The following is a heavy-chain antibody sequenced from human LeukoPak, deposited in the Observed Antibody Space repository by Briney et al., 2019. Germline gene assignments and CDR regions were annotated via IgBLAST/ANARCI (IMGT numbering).Heavy chain of an antibody. CDR2: IIPIFGTA. Sequence: GASVKVSCKASGGSFSSYAISWVRQAPGQGLEWMGGIIPIFGTANYAQKFQGRVTITTDESTSTAYMELSSLRSEDTAVYYCARGEVDYDILTGYLTYWGQGTLVTVSS. V-gene: IGHV1-69*05. CDR3: ARGEVDYDILTGYLTY. J-gene: IGHJ4*02. CDR1: GGSFSSYA. D-gene: IGHD3-9*01.